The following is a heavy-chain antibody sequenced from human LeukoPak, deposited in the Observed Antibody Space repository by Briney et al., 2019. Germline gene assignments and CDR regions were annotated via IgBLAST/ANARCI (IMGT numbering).Heavy chain of an antibody. Sequence: SETLSLTCTVSGGSLRNFYWSWIRPPAGKGGEWSGHIYISGSTKFNPSLKSRVTMSIDTSKNQFSLNVTSVTAADTAVYFCARDHVRRNYGAESHLYYFDYWGQGSLVTVSA. CDR2: IYISGST. CDR3: ARDHVRRNYGAESHLYYFDY. CDR1: GGSLRNFY. V-gene: IGHV4-4*07. J-gene: IGHJ4*02. D-gene: IGHD3-10*01.